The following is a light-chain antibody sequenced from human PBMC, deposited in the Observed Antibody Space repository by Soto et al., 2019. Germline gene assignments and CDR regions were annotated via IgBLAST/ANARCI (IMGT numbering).Light chain of an antibody. J-gene: IGLJ2*01. CDR2: EVN. Sequence: QPVLTQPPSASGSPGQSVTISCTGTSSDVGDYKFVSWYQQHPGKAPKLLMYEVNRRPSGVPDRFSGSKSGNTASLTVSGLQAEDEAEYYCSSYAGNNNVVFGGGTKVTVL. V-gene: IGLV2-8*01. CDR3: SSYAGNNNVV. CDR1: SSDVGDYKF.